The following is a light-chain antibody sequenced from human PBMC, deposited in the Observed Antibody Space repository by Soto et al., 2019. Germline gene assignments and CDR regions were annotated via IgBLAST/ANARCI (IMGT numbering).Light chain of an antibody. CDR1: QSLGSS. J-gene: IGKJ1*01. V-gene: IGKV1-5*03. Sequence: DIQMTQSPSTLSASVRDRVSITCRATQSLGSSLAWYQQKPGKAPKLLIFKASNLDIGVPSRFSGSGSGTEFTLTITGLQTDDFATYSCQQYDSFPWTFGQGTKVEIK. CDR3: QQYDSFPWT. CDR2: KAS.